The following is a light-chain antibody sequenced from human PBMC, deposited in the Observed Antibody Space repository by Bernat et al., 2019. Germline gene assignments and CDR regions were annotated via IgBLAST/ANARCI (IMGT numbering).Light chain of an antibody. Sequence: QSVLTQPPSASGTPGQRVTISCSGRSSNIGTNTVNWYQQLPGTAPKLLMYNNNQRPSGVPDRFSGSKSATSASLAISGLQSEDEADYYCSAWDDSLTSHVFGTGTKVTVL. V-gene: IGLV1-44*01. CDR3: SAWDDSLTSHV. J-gene: IGLJ1*01. CDR1: SSNIGTNT. CDR2: NNN.